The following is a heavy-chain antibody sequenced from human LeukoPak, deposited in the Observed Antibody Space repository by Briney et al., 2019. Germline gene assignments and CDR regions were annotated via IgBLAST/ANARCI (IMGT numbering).Heavy chain of an antibody. CDR1: GYTFTSYD. CDR3: ARAGAVAASLDY. J-gene: IGHJ4*02. CDR2: MNPNSGNT. V-gene: IGHV1-8*01. D-gene: IGHD6-19*01. Sequence: ASVKVSCKASGYTFTSYDINWVRQATGQGLEWMGWMNPNSGNTGYAQKFQGRVTMTRNTSISTAYMELSSLRSEDTAVYYCARAGAVAASLDYWGQGTLVTVSS.